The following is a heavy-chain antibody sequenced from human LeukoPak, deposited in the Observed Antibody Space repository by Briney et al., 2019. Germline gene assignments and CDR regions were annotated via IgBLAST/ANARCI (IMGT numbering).Heavy chain of an antibody. V-gene: IGHV4-59*01. D-gene: IGHD2-2*01. CDR2: IYYSGST. CDR1: GGSISSYY. Sequence: TSETLSLTCTVSGGSISSYYWSWIRQPPGKGLEWIGYIYYSGSTNYNPSLKSRVTISVDTSKNQFSLKLSSVTAADTAVYYCARDAAVVPAAEYYMDVWGKGTTVTVSS. J-gene: IGHJ6*03. CDR3: ARDAAVVPAAEYYMDV.